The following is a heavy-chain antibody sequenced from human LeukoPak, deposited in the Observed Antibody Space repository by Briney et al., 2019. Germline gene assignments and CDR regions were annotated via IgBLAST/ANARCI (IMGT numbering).Heavy chain of an antibody. J-gene: IGHJ4*02. V-gene: IGHV3-23*01. CDR1: GFTFSSYA. CDR2: ISGSGGST. Sequence: GGSLRLSCAASGFTFSSYAMSWVRQAPGKGLEWVSAISGSGGSTYYADSVKGRFIISRDNSKNTLHLQMNSLRAEDTAVYYCAKVGSGWYYFDYWGQGTLVTVSS. CDR3: AKVGSGWYYFDY. D-gene: IGHD6-19*01.